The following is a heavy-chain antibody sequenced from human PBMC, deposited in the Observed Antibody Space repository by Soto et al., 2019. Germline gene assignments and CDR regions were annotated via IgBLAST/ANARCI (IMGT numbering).Heavy chain of an antibody. CDR3: ASTGYPDMDV. CDR2: IDPSDSYT. J-gene: IGHJ6*02. V-gene: IGHV5-10-1*01. D-gene: IGHD6-13*01. CDR1: GYSFTSYW. Sequence: GESLKISCKGSGYSFTSYWLRWVRQMPGKGLEWMGRIDPSDSYTNYSPSFQGHVTISADKSIGTAYLQWSSLKASDTAMYYCASTGYPDMDVWGQGTTVTVSS.